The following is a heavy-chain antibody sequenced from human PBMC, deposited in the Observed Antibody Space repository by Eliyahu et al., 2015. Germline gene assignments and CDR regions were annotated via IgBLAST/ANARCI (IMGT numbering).Heavy chain of an antibody. D-gene: IGHD3-10*01. V-gene: IGHV3-23*01. Sequence: EVQLLESGGGLVQPGGSLRLSCAASGFPFSXXAITWVRQAPGKGLEWVSSIXGSGTTTYYADSVKGRFTISRDNSRNTLYVQMNSLRADDTAVYYCAKEQTYGSGSSNDYWGQGTLVTVSS. CDR3: AKEQTYGSGSSNDY. CDR2: IXGSGTTT. J-gene: IGHJ4*02. CDR1: GFPFSXXA.